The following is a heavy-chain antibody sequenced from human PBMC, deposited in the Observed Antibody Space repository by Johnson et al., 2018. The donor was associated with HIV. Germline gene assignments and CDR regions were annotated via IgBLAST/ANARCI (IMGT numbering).Heavy chain of an antibody. Sequence: EVQLVESGGGLKQPGGSLRLSCAASGFTFSSYDMHWVRQAPGKGLEWVSTIGTAGDTYYQASVKGRFTVSREDAKNSLYLQMNSLRAGDTALYYCARAVCRGGRCYSHDAFDIWGQGTMVTVSS. CDR1: GFTFSSYD. J-gene: IGHJ3*02. V-gene: IGHV3-13*01. D-gene: IGHD2-15*01. CDR3: ARAVCRGGRCYSHDAFDI. CDR2: IGTAGDT.